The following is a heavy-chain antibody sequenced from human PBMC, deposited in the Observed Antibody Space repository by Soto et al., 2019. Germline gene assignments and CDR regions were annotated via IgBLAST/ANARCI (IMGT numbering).Heavy chain of an antibody. CDR3: ARAKGVDTASPFDF. CDR2: ISYDGSNR. V-gene: IGHV3-30-3*01. J-gene: IGHJ4*02. Sequence: GGSLRLSCAASGITFSSYAMHWVRQAPGKGLEWVTIISYDGSNRYYADSVNGRFTISRDNSKNTLALQMNSLRGEDTAVYYCARAKGVDTASPFDFWGQGTLVTVSS. CDR1: GITFSSYA. D-gene: IGHD5-18*01.